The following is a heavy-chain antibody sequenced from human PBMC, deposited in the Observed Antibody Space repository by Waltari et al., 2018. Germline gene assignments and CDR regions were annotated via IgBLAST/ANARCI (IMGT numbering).Heavy chain of an antibody. J-gene: IGHJ6*02. CDR1: DGSFSGYF. D-gene: IGHD3-10*01. Sequence: QVQLQQWGAGLLKPSETLSLTCAVYDGSFSGYFWSWIRQSPGQCLEWIGQINRDGRNSYNPSLKSRVAMSVDTLKSQLSLRLTSVTAADAAVYYCARVGDYHGSGRFGLDVWGQGTRVTVSS. CDR3: ARVGDYHGSGRFGLDV. CDR2: INRDGRN. V-gene: IGHV4-34*01.